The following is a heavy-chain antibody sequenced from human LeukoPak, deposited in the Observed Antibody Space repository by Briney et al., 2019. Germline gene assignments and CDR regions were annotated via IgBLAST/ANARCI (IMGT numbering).Heavy chain of an antibody. CDR3: AAVIDY. V-gene: IGHV3-48*03. J-gene: IGHJ4*02. CDR1: GFTFSSYE. Sequence: PGGSLRLCCAASGFTFSSYEMNWIRQAPGKGLEWISYISNSGSTKYYADSVKGRFTISRDNAKNSVFLQMNSLRAEDTAVYYCAAVIDYWGQGTLVTVSS. CDR2: ISNSGSTK.